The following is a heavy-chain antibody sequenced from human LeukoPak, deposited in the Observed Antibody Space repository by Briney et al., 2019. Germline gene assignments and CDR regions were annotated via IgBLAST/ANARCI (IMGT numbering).Heavy chain of an antibody. CDR2: INHSGST. CDR1: GGPFSGYY. CDR3: ARWAVGATFDY. J-gene: IGHJ4*02. Sequence: SETLSLTCAVYGGPFSGYYWNWIRQPPGKGLEWIGEINHSGSTNYNPSLKSRVTISVDTSKNQFSLKLSSVTAADTAVYYCARWAVGATFDYWGQGTLVTVSS. V-gene: IGHV4-34*01. D-gene: IGHD1-26*01.